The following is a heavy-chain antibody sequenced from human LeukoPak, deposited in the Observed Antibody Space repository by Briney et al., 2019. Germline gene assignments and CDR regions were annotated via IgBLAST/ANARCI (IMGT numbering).Heavy chain of an antibody. CDR2: INHSGST. CDR1: GGSFSGYY. CDR3: ARGFGYFDWFPRWFDP. D-gene: IGHD3-9*01. V-gene: IGHV4-34*01. J-gene: IGHJ5*02. Sequence: PSETLSLTCAVYGGSFSGYYWSWIRQPPGKGLEWIGEINHSGSTNYNPSLKSRVTISVDTSKNQFSLKLSSVTAADTAVYYCARGFGYFDWFPRWFDPWGQGTLVTVSS.